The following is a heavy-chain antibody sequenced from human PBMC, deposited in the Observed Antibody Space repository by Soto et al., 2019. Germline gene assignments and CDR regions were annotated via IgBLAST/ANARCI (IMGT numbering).Heavy chain of an antibody. CDR1: GGTFSSSA. D-gene: IGHD1-1*01. Sequence: QVQLVQSGAEVMQPGSSVRVSCKASGGTFSSSAISWVRQAPGQGLEWMGGIIPIFGTADYAQKFKGRVTITADESKTTAYMELSSLRSEDTTVYFCARESDRERLGGNSYYGTDVWGQGTTVTVSS. CDR3: ARESDRERLGGNSYYGTDV. V-gene: IGHV1-69*12. J-gene: IGHJ6*02. CDR2: IIPIFGTA.